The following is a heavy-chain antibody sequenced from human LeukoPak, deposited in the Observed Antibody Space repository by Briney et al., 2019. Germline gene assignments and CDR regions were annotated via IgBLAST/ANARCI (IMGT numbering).Heavy chain of an antibody. CDR3: ARVDPGIAAAMGVGPDY. CDR1: GGTFSSYA. D-gene: IGHD6-13*01. Sequence: GSSVKVSCKASGGTFSSYAISWVRQAPGQGLEWMGRIIPILGIANYAQKFQGRVTITADKSTSTAYMELSSLRSEDTAVYYCARVDPGIAAAMGVGPDYWGQGTLVTVSS. V-gene: IGHV1-69*04. CDR2: IIPILGIA. J-gene: IGHJ4*02.